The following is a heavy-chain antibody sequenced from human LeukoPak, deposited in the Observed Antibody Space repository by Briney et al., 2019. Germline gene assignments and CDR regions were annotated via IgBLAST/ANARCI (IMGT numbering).Heavy chain of an antibody. CDR1: GYTFTGYY. Sequence: ASVKVSCKDSGYTFTGYYMHWVRQAPGQGLEWMGRINPNSGGTNYAQKFQGRVTMTRDTSISTAYMELSRLRSDDTAVYYCARGSGYYYDSSGYYYSDWGQGTLATVSS. CDR2: INPNSGGT. CDR3: ARGSGYYYDSSGYYYSD. J-gene: IGHJ4*02. V-gene: IGHV1-2*06. D-gene: IGHD3-22*01.